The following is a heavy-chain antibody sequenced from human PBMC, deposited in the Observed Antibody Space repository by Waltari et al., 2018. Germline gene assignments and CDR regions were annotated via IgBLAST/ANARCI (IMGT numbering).Heavy chain of an antibody. CDR2: IYSSGTT. CDR1: DGSINNYY. V-gene: IGHV4-4*07. J-gene: IGHJ2*01. Sequence: QVQLQESGPGLVKPSETLSLTCTVSDGSINNYYWSWIRQPAGKGLEWIGRIYSSGTTDYNPSLKSRVTISVDTSKNQFSLKLSSVTAADTAVYYCARGSPDIVLMVYATCYWYFDLWGRGTLVTVSS. D-gene: IGHD2-8*01. CDR3: ARGSPDIVLMVYATCYWYFDL.